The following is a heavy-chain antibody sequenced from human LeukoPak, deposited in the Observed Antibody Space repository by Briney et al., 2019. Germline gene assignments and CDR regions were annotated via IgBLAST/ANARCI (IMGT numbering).Heavy chain of an antibody. J-gene: IGHJ4*02. CDR2: FIPIFDTT. CDR3: ARDAGYCSSTSCYTFDY. Sequence: ASVKVSCKASGGTFSNFPISWVRQAPGQGLEWMGGFIPIFDTTNYAQNFQGRVTIATDESTSTAYMELSSLRSADTAVYYCARDAGYCSSTSCYTFDYWGQGTLVTVSS. V-gene: IGHV1-69*05. D-gene: IGHD2-2*02. CDR1: GGTFSNFP.